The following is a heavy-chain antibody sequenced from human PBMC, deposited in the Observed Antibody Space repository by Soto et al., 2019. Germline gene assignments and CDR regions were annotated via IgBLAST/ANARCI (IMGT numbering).Heavy chain of an antibody. CDR1: GFTFSSYS. Sequence: EVQLVESGGGLVKPGGSLRLSCAASGFTFSSYSMNWVRQAPGKGLEWVSSISSSSSYIYYADSVKGRFTISRDNAKNSLYLQMNRLRAEDTAVYYCARDCLGVVAANEDYFDYWGQGTLVTVSS. CDR3: ARDCLGVVAANEDYFDY. D-gene: IGHD2-15*01. V-gene: IGHV3-21*01. J-gene: IGHJ4*02. CDR2: ISSSSSYI.